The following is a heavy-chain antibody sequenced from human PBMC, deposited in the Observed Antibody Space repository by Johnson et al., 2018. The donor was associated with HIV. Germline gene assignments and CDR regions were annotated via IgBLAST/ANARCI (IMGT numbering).Heavy chain of an antibody. D-gene: IGHD6-6*01. V-gene: IGHV3-11*04. CDR3: ARPESSSARAQDAFDI. CDR1: GFTFSDYY. Sequence: QVQLVESGGGLVKPGGSLRLSCAASGFTFSDYYMSWIRQAPVKGLEWVSYISSSGSTIYYADSVKGRFTISRDNAKNSLYLQMNSLRAEDTAVYYCARPESSSARAQDAFDIWGQGTMVTVSA. CDR2: ISSSGSTI. J-gene: IGHJ3*02.